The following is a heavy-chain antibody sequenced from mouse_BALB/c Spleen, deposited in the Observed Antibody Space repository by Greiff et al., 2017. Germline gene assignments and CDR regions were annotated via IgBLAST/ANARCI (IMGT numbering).Heavy chain of an antibody. D-gene: IGHD3-2*02. V-gene: IGHV2-6-7*01. Sequence: VKLIESGPGLVAPSQSLSITCTVSGFSLTGYGVNWVRQPPGKGLEWLGMIWGDGSTDYNSALNYRLSISKDNSKSQVFLKMNSLQTDDTARYYCARESGTAQGAMDYWGQGTSVTVSS. J-gene: IGHJ4*01. CDR2: IWGDGST. CDR1: GFSLTGYG. CDR3: ARESGTAQGAMDY.